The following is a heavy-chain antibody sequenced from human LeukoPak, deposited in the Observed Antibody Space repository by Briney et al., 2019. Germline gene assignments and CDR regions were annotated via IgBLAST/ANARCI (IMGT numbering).Heavy chain of an antibody. CDR2: VTASAGNT. J-gene: IGHJ6*02. V-gene: IGHV3-23*01. CDR1: GFTFSSYA. D-gene: IGHD3-10*01. Sequence: QAGGSLRLSCVASGFTFSSYAMSWVRQAPGKGLEWVSAVTASAGNTYYADSVKGRFTISRDNSKNTLYLQVNSLRAEDTAVYYCAKGDYYGSGSTFKNGMDVWGQGTTVTVSS. CDR3: AKGDYYGSGSTFKNGMDV.